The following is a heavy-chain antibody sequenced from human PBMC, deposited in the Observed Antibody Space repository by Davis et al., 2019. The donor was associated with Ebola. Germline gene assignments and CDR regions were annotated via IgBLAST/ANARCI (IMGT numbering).Heavy chain of an antibody. CDR2: ISSSSNYI. D-gene: IGHD2-21*02. CDR1: GFVFRNYV. Sequence: GESLKISCAASGFVFRNYVMSWVRRAPGKGLEWVSFISSSSNYIYYADSVKGRFTVSRDNAKNSLYLQMNSLRAEDTAVYYCVRDPALVVTGGGWFFGLWGRGTLVTVSS. CDR3: VRDPALVVTGGGWFFGL. V-gene: IGHV3-21*01. J-gene: IGHJ2*01.